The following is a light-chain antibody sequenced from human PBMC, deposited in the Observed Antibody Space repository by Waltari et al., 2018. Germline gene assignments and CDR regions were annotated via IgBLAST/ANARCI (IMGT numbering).Light chain of an antibody. J-gene: IGLJ2*01. Sequence: SYELPQPPSVSVSTGQTARIPCSGDALPKQYACWYQQKPGQAPVVVIYKDTERPSGIPERFSGSSSGTTVTLTISGVQAEDEADYYCQSADSSGKVFGGGTKLTVL. CDR2: KDT. CDR1: ALPKQY. V-gene: IGLV3-25*03. CDR3: QSADSSGKV.